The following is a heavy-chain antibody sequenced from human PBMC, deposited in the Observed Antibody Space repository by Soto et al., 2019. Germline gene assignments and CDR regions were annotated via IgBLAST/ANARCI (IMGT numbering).Heavy chain of an antibody. D-gene: IGHD3-16*01. CDR2: ISYDGSNK. V-gene: IGHV3-30*18. CDR3: AKVDAHDYYFDY. Sequence: QVQLVESGGGVVQPGRSLRLSCAASGFTFSSYGMHWVRQAPGKGLEWVAVISYDGSNKYYADSVKGRFTISRDNSKHTLYLQMNSLRAEDTAVYYCAKVDAHDYYFDYWGQGTLVTVSS. J-gene: IGHJ4*02. CDR1: GFTFSSYG.